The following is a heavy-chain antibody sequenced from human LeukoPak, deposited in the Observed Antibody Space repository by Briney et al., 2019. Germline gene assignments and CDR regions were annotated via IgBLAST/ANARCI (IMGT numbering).Heavy chain of an antibody. CDR1: GFSVRSNY. CDR3: AKESPRFDY. J-gene: IGHJ4*02. V-gene: IGHV3-53*01. CDR2: IYNNGST. Sequence: GGSLRLSCAASGFSVRSNYMTWVRQAPGKGLEWVSLIYNNGSTYYADSVKGRFTISRDNSKNTLYLQMNSLRAEDTAVYYCAKESPRFDYWGQGTLVTVSS.